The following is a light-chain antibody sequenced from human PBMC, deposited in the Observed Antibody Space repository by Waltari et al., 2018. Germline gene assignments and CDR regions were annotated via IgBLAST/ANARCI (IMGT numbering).Light chain of an antibody. CDR2: EVT. J-gene: IGLJ2*01. CDR1: RSDVGTYHL. CDR3: SSYTPTSILV. V-gene: IGLV2-14*02. Sequence: QSALTQPASVSGSPGQSITISCTGTRSDVGTYHLLSLYQQYPGKAPTLMIYEVTKRPSRISNRFSGSKSGNTASLTISGLQPEDEADYFCSSYTPTSILVFGGGTKLTV.